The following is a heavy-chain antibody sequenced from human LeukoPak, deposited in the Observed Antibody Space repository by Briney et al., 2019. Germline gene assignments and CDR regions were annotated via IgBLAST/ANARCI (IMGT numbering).Heavy chain of an antibody. V-gene: IGHV6-1*01. CDR2: TYYRSKWYN. Sequence: SQTLSLTCAISGDSVSSNSAAWNWIRQSPSRGLEWLGRTYYRSKWYNDYAVSVKSRITINPDTSKNQFSLQLNSVTPEDTAVYYCASSAMGIYDSSGYSPYYFDYWGQGTLVTVSS. CDR1: GDSVSSNSAA. CDR3: ASSAMGIYDSSGYSPYYFDY. D-gene: IGHD3-22*01. J-gene: IGHJ4*02.